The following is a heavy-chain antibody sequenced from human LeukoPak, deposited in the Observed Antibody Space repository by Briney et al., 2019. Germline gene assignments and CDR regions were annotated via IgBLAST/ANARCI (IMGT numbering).Heavy chain of an antibody. CDR3: AKVRPRTYLYDTSGIDAFDI. V-gene: IGHV3-53*01. CDR1: GFTVSSNS. D-gene: IGHD3-22*01. CDR2: INSGGGT. J-gene: IGHJ3*02. Sequence: PGGSLTLSCAASGFTVSSNSMSWVRQAPGKGLEWVSVINSGGGTYYTDSVKGRFTISRDTSKNTVYLQMNSLRAEDTAVYYCAKVRPRTYLYDTSGIDAFDIWGQGTMVTVSS.